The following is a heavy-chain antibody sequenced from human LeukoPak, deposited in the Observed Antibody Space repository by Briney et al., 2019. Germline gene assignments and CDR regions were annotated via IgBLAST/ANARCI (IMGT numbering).Heavy chain of an antibody. V-gene: IGHV1-69*04. J-gene: IGHJ4*02. CDR2: IIPILDIA. D-gene: IGHD1-26*01. Sequence: ASVKVSCKASGGTFSSYAISWVRLAPGQGLEWMGRIIPILDIANYAQKLQGRVTITADKPTSTAYMELSSLRSEDTAVYYCARGPQDSYSGSPYDYWGQGTLVTVSS. CDR3: ARGPQDSYSGSPYDY. CDR1: GGTFSSYA.